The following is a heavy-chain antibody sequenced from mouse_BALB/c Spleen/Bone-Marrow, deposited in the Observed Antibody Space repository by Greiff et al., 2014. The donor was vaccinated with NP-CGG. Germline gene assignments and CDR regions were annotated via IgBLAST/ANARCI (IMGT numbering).Heavy chain of an antibody. Sequence: EVQLQQSGAELAKPGASVKLSCTASGFNIKDTYMHWVKQRPEQGLEWIGSIDPANDNTKYDQKFQGKATITADTSSNTAYLQISSLTSEDTDVYYCANYVCGSYFDYWGQGTTLTVSS. D-gene: IGHD2-10*02. CDR2: IDPANDNT. CDR3: ANYVCGSYFDY. V-gene: IGHV14-3*02. CDR1: GFNIKDTY. J-gene: IGHJ2*01.